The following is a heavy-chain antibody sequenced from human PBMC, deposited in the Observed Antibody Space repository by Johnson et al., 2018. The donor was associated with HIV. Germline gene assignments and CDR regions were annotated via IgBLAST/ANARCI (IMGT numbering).Heavy chain of an antibody. CDR3: AKDYSSILSAFDI. J-gene: IGHJ3*02. Sequence: ISYDGSNKYYADSVKGRFTISRDNSKNTLYLQMNSLRAEDTAVYYCAKDYSSILSAFDIWGQGTMVTVSS. V-gene: IGHV3-30-3*02. D-gene: IGHD6-13*01. CDR2: ISYDGSNK.